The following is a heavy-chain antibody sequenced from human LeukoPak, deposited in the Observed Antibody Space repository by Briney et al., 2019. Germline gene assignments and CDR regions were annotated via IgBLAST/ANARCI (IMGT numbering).Heavy chain of an antibody. V-gene: IGHV1-18*01. D-gene: IGHD3-16*02. CDR1: GYTFTSYG. CDR3: ARGEVEYDYVWGSYRLTPFDY. Sequence: ASVKVSCKASGYTFTSYGISWVRQAPGQGLEWMGWISAYNGNTNSAQKLQGRVTMTTDTSTSTDYMELRSLRSDDTAVYYCARGEVEYDYVWGSYRLTPFDYWGQGTLVTVSS. J-gene: IGHJ4*02. CDR2: ISAYNGNT.